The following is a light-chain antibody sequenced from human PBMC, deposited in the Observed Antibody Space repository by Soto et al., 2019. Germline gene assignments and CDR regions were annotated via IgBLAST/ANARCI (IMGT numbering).Light chain of an antibody. CDR2: EVS. Sequence: QSVLTQPPSASGSFGQSVTISCTGTSIDVGGYNYVSWYQQHPGKAPKLMIYEVSERPSGVPDRFSGSKSGNTASLTVSGLQADDEADYYCSSYSGTHIVFGTGTKVTVL. V-gene: IGLV2-8*01. CDR1: SIDVGGYNY. CDR3: SSYSGTHIV. J-gene: IGLJ1*01.